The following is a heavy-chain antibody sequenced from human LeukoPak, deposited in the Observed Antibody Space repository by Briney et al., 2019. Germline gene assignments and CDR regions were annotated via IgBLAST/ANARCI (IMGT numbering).Heavy chain of an antibody. J-gene: IGHJ3*02. V-gene: IGHV3-53*04. Sequence: GGSLRLSCAASGFTVSSNYMSWVRQAPGKGLEWVSVIYSGGSTYYADSVKGRFTFSRHNSKNTLYLQMNSLRAEDTAVYYCAMVGAQGAFDIWGQGTMVTVSS. CDR3: AMVGAQGAFDI. D-gene: IGHD1-26*01. CDR1: GFTVSSNY. CDR2: IYSGGST.